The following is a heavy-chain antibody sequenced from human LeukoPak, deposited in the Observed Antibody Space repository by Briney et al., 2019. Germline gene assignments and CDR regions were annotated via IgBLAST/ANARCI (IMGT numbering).Heavy chain of an antibody. D-gene: IGHD3-22*01. V-gene: IGHV4-4*07. CDR1: GGSITSDY. CDR2: IYTSGST. J-gene: IGHJ3*02. Sequence: SETLSLTCSVSGGSITSDYWSWIRQSAGKGLEWIGRIYTSGSTNYNPSLKSRVTMSVDTSKNQFSLKLSSVTAADTAVYYCARDLPAYYDSSGYYRAFDIWGQGTMVTVSS. CDR3: ARDLPAYYDSSGYYRAFDI.